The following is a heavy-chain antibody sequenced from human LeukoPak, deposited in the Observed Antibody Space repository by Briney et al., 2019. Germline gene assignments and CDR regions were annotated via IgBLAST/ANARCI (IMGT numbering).Heavy chain of an antibody. CDR2: ISWSSGSI. Sequence: PGGSLRLSCAASGFTFDDYAMHWVRQAPGKGLEWASGISWSSGSIGYADSVKGRFTISRDNAKNTLYLQMNSLRAEDTAVYYCAREENWNLYYFDYWGQGTLVTVSS. D-gene: IGHD1-1*01. CDR3: AREENWNLYYFDY. CDR1: GFTFDDYA. J-gene: IGHJ4*02. V-gene: IGHV3-9*01.